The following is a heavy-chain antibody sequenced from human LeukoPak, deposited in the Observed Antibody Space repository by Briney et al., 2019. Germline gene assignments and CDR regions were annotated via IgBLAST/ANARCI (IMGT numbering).Heavy chain of an antibody. D-gene: IGHD1-7*01. CDR3: ARTRTKYNWNSHFDY. V-gene: IGHV1-69*05. CDR1: GYTFTSYY. J-gene: IGHJ4*02. CDR2: IIPIFGTA. Sequence: GASVKVSCKASGYTFTSYYMHWVRQAPGQGLEWMGGIIPIFGTANYAQKFQGRVTITTDESTSTAYMELSSLRSEDTAVYYCARTRTKYNWNSHFDYWGQGTLVTVSS.